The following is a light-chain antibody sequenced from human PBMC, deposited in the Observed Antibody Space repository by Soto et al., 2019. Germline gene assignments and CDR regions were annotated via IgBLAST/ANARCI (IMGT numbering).Light chain of an antibody. CDR2: GAS. CDR1: QSVSNN. CDR3: QQYNTWPRT. V-gene: IGKV3-15*01. J-gene: IGKJ1*01. Sequence: EIVMTQSPATLSVSPGERATLSCRARQSVSNNLAWYQQKPGQAPRLLIYGASTRATGIPAKFSGSGSGTEFTLTVSSLQSEDFAVYYCQQYNTWPRTFGQGTKVEIQ.